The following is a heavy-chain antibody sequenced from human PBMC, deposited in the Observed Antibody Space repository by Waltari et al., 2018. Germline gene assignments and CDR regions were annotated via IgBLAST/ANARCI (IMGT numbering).Heavy chain of an antibody. CDR2: MGSSSRYI. CDR3: ARASTTPNYYYYMDV. D-gene: IGHD2-15*01. V-gene: IGHV3-21*01. CDR1: GFTLNYYS. J-gene: IGHJ6*03. Sequence: EVQLVESGGGLVKPGGSLRLSCAASGFTLNYYSVNWVRQAPGKGLDWVSFMGSSSRYIYYAHSVKGRFTISRDNAKNSVGLQTNSPRAEDTAVYYCARASTTPNYYYYMDVWGKGTTVTISS.